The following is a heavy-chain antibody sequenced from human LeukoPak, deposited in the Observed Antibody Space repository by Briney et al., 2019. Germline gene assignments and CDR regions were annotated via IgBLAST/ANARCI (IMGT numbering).Heavy chain of an antibody. Sequence: SETLSLTCSVSGYSMRNGFFWGWIRQPPGKGLEWLGSIDDTGLTHYNPSLQSRVSISVDTSNNQFSLRVRSVTAADTAVYYCGTGGNIAVAGVLHWGQGALVTVYS. D-gene: IGHD6-19*01. CDR1: GYSMRNGFF. CDR3: GTGGNIAVAGVLH. J-gene: IGHJ4*02. CDR2: IDDTGLT. V-gene: IGHV4-38-2*02.